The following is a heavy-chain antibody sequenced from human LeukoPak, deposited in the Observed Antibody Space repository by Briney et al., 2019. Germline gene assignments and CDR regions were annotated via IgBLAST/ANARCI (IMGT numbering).Heavy chain of an antibody. Sequence: SETLSLTCAVSGGSFSGYYWSWIRQPPGKGLEWIGEINHSGSTNYNPSLKSRVTISVDTSKNQFSLKLSSVTAADTAVYYRAREEGSSSWRLGFDYWGQGTLVTVSS. CDR1: GGSFSGYY. J-gene: IGHJ4*02. D-gene: IGHD6-6*01. CDR3: AREEGSSSWRLGFDY. V-gene: IGHV4-34*01. CDR2: INHSGST.